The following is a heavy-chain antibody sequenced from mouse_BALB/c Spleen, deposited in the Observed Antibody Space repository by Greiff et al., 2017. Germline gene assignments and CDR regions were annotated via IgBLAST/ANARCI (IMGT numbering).Heavy chain of an antibody. V-gene: IGHV1-4*01. Sequence: VQLQESGAELARPGASVKMSCKASGYTFTSYTMHWVKQRPGQGLEWIGYINPSSGYTNYNQKFKDKATLTADKSSSTAYMQLSSLTSEDSAVYYCARELGGGYFDVWGAGTTVTVSS. CDR1: GYTFTSYT. CDR3: ARELGGGYFDV. J-gene: IGHJ1*01. D-gene: IGHD1-1*02. CDR2: INPSSGYT.